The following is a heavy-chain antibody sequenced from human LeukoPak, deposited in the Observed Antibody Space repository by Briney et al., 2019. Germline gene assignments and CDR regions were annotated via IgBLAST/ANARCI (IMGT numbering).Heavy chain of an antibody. V-gene: IGHV4-59*08. J-gene: IGHJ4*02. CDR2: IYYSGRT. D-gene: IGHD3-9*01. Sequence: SETLSLTCTVSGGSISRYYWSWIRQPPGKGLEWIGYIYYSGRTNYNPSLKSRVTISVDTSKNQFSLNLCSVTAADTAVYYCAIYNADYDILTGYSHFHYYFDSWGQGTLVTVSS. CDR1: GGSISRYY. CDR3: AIYNADYDILTGYSHFHYYFDS.